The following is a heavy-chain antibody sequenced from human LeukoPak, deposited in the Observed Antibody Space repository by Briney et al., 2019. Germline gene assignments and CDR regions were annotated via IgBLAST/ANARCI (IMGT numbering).Heavy chain of an antibody. Sequence: GGSLRLSCAASGFTFSNYWMHWVRQAPGKGLVWVSRINSDARSTSYADSVKGRFTISKDNAKNTLYLQMNSLRAEDTAVYYCARAAIAAVRIYYYMDVWGKGTTVTVPS. CDR1: GFTFSNYW. J-gene: IGHJ6*03. CDR2: INSDARST. D-gene: IGHD6-13*01. CDR3: ARAAIAAVRIYYYMDV. V-gene: IGHV3-74*01.